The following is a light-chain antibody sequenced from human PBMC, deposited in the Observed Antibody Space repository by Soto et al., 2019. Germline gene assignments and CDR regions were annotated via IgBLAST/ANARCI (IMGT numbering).Light chain of an antibody. J-gene: IGKJ5*01. CDR1: QSISTY. V-gene: IGKV1-39*01. Sequence: DIQMTQSPSSLSASVGNRVTITCRASQSISTYLNWYQKKPGKAPNLLIYDASRLQSGVPSRFSGSGGGTDFTLSISSVQPEDFATYFCQQSYMGPITFGQGTQLEI. CDR3: QQSYMGPIT. CDR2: DAS.